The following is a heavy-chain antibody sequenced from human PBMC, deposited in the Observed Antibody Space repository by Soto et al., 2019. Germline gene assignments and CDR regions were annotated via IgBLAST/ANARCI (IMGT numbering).Heavy chain of an antibody. CDR1: GFTFSSYG. D-gene: IGHD3-10*01. Sequence: PGGSLRLSCAASGFTFSSYGMHWVRQAPGKGLEWVAVISYDGSNKYYADSVKGRFTISRDNSKNTLYLQMNSLRAEDTAVYYCAKDPYYGSGSYYISGYWGQGTLVTVSS. CDR2: ISYDGSNK. V-gene: IGHV3-30*18. CDR3: AKDPYYGSGSYYISGY. J-gene: IGHJ4*02.